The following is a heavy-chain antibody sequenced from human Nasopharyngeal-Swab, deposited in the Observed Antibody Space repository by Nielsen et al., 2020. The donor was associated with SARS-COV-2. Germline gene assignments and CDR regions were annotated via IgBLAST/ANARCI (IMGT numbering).Heavy chain of an antibody. Sequence: SETLSLTCAMYGGSLSGYYWSWIRQPPGKGLEWIGEINHSGSTNYNPSLASRVTMSVDTSKNQFSLNLSSVTAADTAVYYCAVIPPGRWYFDYWGQGTLVTVSS. CDR3: AVIPPGRWYFDY. D-gene: IGHD2-21*01. CDR2: INHSGST. V-gene: IGHV4-34*01. J-gene: IGHJ4*02. CDR1: GGSLSGYY.